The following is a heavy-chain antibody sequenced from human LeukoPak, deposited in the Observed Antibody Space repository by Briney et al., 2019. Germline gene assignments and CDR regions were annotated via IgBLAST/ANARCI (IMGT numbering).Heavy chain of an antibody. CDR1: GFTFSSYS. J-gene: IGHJ6*03. D-gene: IGHD6-13*01. CDR3: ARVTRIAAADYYYYYYMDV. CDR2: ISSSSSYI. Sequence: GGSLRLSCAASGFTFSSYSVNWVRQAPGKGLEWVSSISSSSSYIYYADSVKGRFTISRDNAKNSLYLQMNSLRAEDTAVYYCARVTRIAAADYYYYYYMDVWGKGTTVTVSS. V-gene: IGHV3-21*01.